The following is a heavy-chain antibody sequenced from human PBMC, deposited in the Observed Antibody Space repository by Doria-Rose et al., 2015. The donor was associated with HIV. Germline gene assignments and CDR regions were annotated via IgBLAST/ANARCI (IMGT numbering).Heavy chain of an antibody. D-gene: IGHD3-10*01. CDR1: SYY. CDR2: IYSSGST. Sequence: SYYWNWIRQPPGKGLEWIGYIYSSGSTHYNSSLKSRVTISIDTPKDQFSLKLSSVTAADTAVYYCARFRPSRGIYYSLDVWGKGTTVTVSS. CDR3: ARFRPSRGIYYSLDV. J-gene: IGHJ6*03. V-gene: IGHV4-4*09.